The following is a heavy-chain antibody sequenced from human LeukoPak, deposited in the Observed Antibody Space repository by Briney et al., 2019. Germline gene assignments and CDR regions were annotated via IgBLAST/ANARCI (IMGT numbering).Heavy chain of an antibody. CDR1: GGSFSGYY. Sequence: SETLSLTCAVYGGSFSGYYWSWIRQPPGKGLEWIGEINHSGSTNYNPSLKSRVTTSVDTSKNQFSLKLSSVTAADTAVYYCATASQRSPYSSSSAGWFDPWGQGTLVTVSS. CDR2: INHSGST. J-gene: IGHJ5*02. D-gene: IGHD6-6*01. V-gene: IGHV4-34*01. CDR3: ATASQRSPYSSSSAGWFDP.